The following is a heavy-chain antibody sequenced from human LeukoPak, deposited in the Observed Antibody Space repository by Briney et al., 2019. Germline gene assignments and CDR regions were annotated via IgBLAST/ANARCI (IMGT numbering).Heavy chain of an antibody. CDR3: AKVGYSYGAGFDY. J-gene: IGHJ4*02. Sequence: GGSLTLSCAASGFTFSSYGMSWVRQAPGNGLEWVSAISGSGGSTYYANSVKGRFTISRDNSKNTLYLQMNSLRAEDTAVYYCAKVGYSYGAGFDYWGQGTLVTDSS. V-gene: IGHV3-23*01. CDR2: ISGSGGST. D-gene: IGHD5-18*01. CDR1: GFTFSSYG.